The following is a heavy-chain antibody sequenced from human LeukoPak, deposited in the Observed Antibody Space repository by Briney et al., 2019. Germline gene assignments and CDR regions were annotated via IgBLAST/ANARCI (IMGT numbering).Heavy chain of an antibody. J-gene: IGHJ4*02. CDR1: GYTFTGYY. CDR2: INPNSGGT. CDR3: AREETTIFGVVITSPVGY. Sequence: ASVKVSCKASGYTFTGYYMHWVRQAPGQGLEWVGWINPNSGGTNYAQKFQGRVTMTRDTSISTAYMELSRLRSDDTAVYYCAREETTIFGVVITSPVGYWGQGTLVTVSS. D-gene: IGHD3-3*01. V-gene: IGHV1-2*02.